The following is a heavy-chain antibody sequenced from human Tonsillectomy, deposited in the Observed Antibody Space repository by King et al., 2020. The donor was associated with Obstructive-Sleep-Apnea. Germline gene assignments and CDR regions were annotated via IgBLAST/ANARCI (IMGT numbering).Heavy chain of an antibody. D-gene: IGHD6-13*01. V-gene: IGHV1-2*02. CDR1: GYTFTGYY. CDR3: QEAGRSWTGMVDY. J-gene: IGHJ4*02. Sequence: QLVQSGAEVKKPGASVKVSCKASGYTFTGYYMHWVRQAPGQGLEWMGWINPNSGGTNYAQKFQGRVTMTRDTSISTAYMERSRLGSEDTAVYYCQEAGRSWTGMVDYWGQGTLVTVSS. CDR2: INPNSGGT.